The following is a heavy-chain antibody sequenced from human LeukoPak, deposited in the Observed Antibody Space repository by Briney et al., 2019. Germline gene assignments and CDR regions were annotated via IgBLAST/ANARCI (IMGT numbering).Heavy chain of an antibody. Sequence: SETLSLTCAVYGGSFSGYYWGWIRQPPGKGLEWIGEINHSGSTNYNPSLKSRVTISVDTSKNQFSLKLSSVTAADTAVYYCARDTGWYYFNCWGQGTLVTVSS. CDR1: GGSFSGYY. CDR3: ARDTGWYYFNC. V-gene: IGHV4-34*01. CDR2: INHSGST. J-gene: IGHJ4*02. D-gene: IGHD6-19*01.